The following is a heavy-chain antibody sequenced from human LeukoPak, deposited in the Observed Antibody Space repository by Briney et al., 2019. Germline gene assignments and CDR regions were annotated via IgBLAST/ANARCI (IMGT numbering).Heavy chain of an antibody. J-gene: IGHJ6*02. CDR3: ASTRGDSSGWYPDYYYGMDV. V-gene: IGHV4-34*01. D-gene: IGHD6-19*01. Sequence: PSETLSLTCAVYGGSFSGYYWSWIRQPPGKGLEWIGEINHSGSTNYNPSLKSRVTISVDTSKNQFSLKLSSVTAADTAVYYCASTRGDSSGWYPDYYYGMDVWGQGTTVTVSS. CDR2: INHSGST. CDR1: GGSFSGYY.